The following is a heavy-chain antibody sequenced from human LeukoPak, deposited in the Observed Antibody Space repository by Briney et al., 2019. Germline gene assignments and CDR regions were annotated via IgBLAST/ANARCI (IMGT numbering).Heavy chain of an antibody. V-gene: IGHV4-38-2*02. Sequence: SETLSLTCTVSGYSISSGYYWGWIRQPPGKGLEWIGSIYHSGSTYYNPSLKSRVTISVDTSKNQFSLKLSSVTAADTAVYYCASSSWLPHFDYWGQGTLVTVSS. D-gene: IGHD6-13*01. CDR1: GYSISSGYY. J-gene: IGHJ4*02. CDR2: IYHSGST. CDR3: ASSSWLPHFDY.